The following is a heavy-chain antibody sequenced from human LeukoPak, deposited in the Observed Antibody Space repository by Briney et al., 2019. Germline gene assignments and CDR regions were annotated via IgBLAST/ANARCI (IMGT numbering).Heavy chain of an antibody. CDR2: INSDGGST. D-gene: IGHD2-21*01. J-gene: IGHJ6*02. V-gene: IGHV3-74*01. Sequence: GGSLRLSCAASGFTVSSNYMSWVRQTPGKGLVWVSRINSDGGSTNYADSVKGRFTISGDNAKNMVNLQMNSLRAEDTAIYYCTRDYSYAMAVWGQGTTVTVSS. CDR1: GFTVSSNY. CDR3: TRDYSYAMAV.